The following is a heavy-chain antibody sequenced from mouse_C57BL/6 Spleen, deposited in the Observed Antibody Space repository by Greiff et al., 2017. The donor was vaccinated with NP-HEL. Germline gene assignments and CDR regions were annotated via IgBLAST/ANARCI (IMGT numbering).Heavy chain of an antibody. Sequence: QVQLQQSGAELVKPGASVKISCKASGYAFSSYWMNWVKQRPGQGLEWIGQIYPGDGDTNYNGKFKGKATLTADKSSSTAYMQLSSLTSEDSAVYFCARSGYYGSSHDYWGQGTTLTVSS. CDR1: GYAFSSYW. CDR3: ARSGYYGSSHDY. V-gene: IGHV1-80*01. D-gene: IGHD1-1*01. CDR2: IYPGDGDT. J-gene: IGHJ2*01.